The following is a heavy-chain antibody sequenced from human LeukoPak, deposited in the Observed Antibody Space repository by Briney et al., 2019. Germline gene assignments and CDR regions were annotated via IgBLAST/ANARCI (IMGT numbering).Heavy chain of an antibody. CDR2: FYIDGNT. CDR3: ARGDGYNFFDS. J-gene: IGHJ4*02. D-gene: IGHD5-24*01. Sequence: PGGSLRLSCAASGFTVSRYYMSWVRQAPGKGLEGVSVFYIDGNTYYADSVRGRYTISRDNSKNTIYLQMNSLRAEDTAVYYCARGDGYNFFDSWGQGTLVTVSS. V-gene: IGHV3-66*01. CDR1: GFTVSRYY.